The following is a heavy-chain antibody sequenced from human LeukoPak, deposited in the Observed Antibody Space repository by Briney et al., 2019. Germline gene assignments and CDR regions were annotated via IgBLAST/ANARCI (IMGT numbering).Heavy chain of an antibody. V-gene: IGHV1-69*05. CDR2: IIPIFATA. Sequence: SVKVSCKASGGTFSSYAISWVRQAPGQGLEWMGGIIPIFATANYAQKFQDRVTIARDTSASTVQMELRSLRSEDTAVYYCARDRGGTGDFDYWGQGTLVTVSS. J-gene: IGHJ4*02. CDR1: GGTFSSYA. CDR3: ARDRGGTGDFDY. D-gene: IGHD1-1*01.